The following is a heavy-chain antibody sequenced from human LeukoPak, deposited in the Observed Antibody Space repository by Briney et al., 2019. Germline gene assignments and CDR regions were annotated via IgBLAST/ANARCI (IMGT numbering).Heavy chain of an antibody. V-gene: IGHV5-51*01. CDR1: GYSFTSYW. CDR2: IYPGDSDT. CDR3: ARHIGGNYYYYYMDV. D-gene: IGHD3-3*01. J-gene: IGHJ6*03. Sequence: AGESLKISCKGSGYSFTSYWIGWVRQMPGKGLEWMGIIYPGDSDTRYSPSFQGQVTISADKSISTAYLQWSSLKASDTAMYYCARHIGGNYYYYYMDVWGKGTTVTVSS.